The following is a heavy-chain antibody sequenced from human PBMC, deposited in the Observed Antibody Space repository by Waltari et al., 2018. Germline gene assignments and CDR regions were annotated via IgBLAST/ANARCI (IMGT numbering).Heavy chain of an antibody. J-gene: IGHJ4*02. Sequence: EVQLVESGGTSVQPGGSLRLSCAASGFTSFNYFISWVRQAPGKGLEWISASSDGGLYTYDADSVKGRFTISRDSSKNTIYLQMNSQRVEDTALYYCAKGFEDLLPFDHWGQGTLVTVST. V-gene: IGHV3-23*04. CDR1: GFTSFNYF. CDR2: SSDGGLYT. CDR3: AKGFEDLLPFDH. D-gene: IGHD2-21*01.